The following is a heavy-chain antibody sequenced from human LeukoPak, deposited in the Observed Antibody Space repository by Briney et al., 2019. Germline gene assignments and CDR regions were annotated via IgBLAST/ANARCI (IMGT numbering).Heavy chain of an antibody. CDR1: DDSITMYY. Sequence: PSETLSLTCSVSDDSITMYYWTWIRQPPGKGLEWIGYVDHTGSTNFNPSLNGRVIISRDTTKNLFYLRLRSVTAADTAVYFCERGSVSSRTWYSTYYYYFYMDVWGKGTTVTVSS. V-gene: IGHV4-59*01. J-gene: IGHJ6*03. CDR3: ERGSVSSRTWYSTYYYYFYMDV. D-gene: IGHD1-1*01. CDR2: VDHTGST.